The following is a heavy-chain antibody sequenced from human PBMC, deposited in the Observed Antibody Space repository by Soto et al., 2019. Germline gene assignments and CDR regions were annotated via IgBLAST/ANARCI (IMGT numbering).Heavy chain of an antibody. V-gene: IGHV1-18*01. J-gene: IGHJ4*02. CDR1: LYTFTNYG. Sequence: QVQLVQSRAEVKKPGASVKVSCKTSLYTFTNYGFSWVRQAPGQGLEWMGWISPYSGNTNYAQKLQGRVTLTTDTSTTTAYLELRSLKSDDTAVYYCATQPYSGDSPEGNYFDYWGQGTLVTVSS. CDR2: ISPYSGNT. CDR3: ATQPYSGDSPEGNYFDY. D-gene: IGHD4-17*01.